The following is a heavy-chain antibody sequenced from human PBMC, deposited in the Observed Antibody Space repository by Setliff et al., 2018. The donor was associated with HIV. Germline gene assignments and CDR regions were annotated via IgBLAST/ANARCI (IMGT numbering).Heavy chain of an antibody. V-gene: IGHV4-4*07. J-gene: IGHJ4*02. CDR3: ARDEIDGDYVGREARFDY. CDR1: GGSISTYY. D-gene: IGHD4-17*01. Sequence: SETLSLTCIVAGGSISTYYWSWIRQPAGEGLEWIGRIYPSGSTNYNPSLKSRVTMSLDTSKNQLSLKLSSVTAADTAVYYCARDEIDGDYVGREARFDYWGQGTLVTV. CDR2: IYPSGST.